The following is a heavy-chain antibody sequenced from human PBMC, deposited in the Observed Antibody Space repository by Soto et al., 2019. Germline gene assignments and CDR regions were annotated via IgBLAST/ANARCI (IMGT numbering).Heavy chain of an antibody. J-gene: IGHJ4*02. CDR1: GGTFSSYA. V-gene: IGHV1-69*01. D-gene: IGHD5-18*01. Sequence: QVQLVRSGAEVKKPGSSVKVSCKASGGTFSSYAISWVRQAPGQGLEWMGGIIPIFGTANYAQKFQGRVTITADESTSTAYMELSSLRSEDTAVYYCARDIPRGYSYGYPAGDYWGQGTLVTVSS. CDR2: IIPIFGTA. CDR3: ARDIPRGYSYGYPAGDY.